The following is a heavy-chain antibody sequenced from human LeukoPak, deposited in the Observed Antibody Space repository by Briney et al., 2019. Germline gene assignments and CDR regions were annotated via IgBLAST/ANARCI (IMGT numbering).Heavy chain of an antibody. CDR3: ARDHKGEDGADAFDI. CDR1: GFTFDDYG. CDR2: IDRNGDST. V-gene: IGHV3-20*04. J-gene: IGHJ3*02. Sequence: GGSLRLSCAATGFTFDDYGMSWVRQAPGKGLEWVSGIDRNGDSTGYADSVEGRFTISRDNAKNSLYLQMDSLRAEDTALYYCARDHKGEDGADAFDIWGHGTMVTVSS. D-gene: IGHD5-24*01.